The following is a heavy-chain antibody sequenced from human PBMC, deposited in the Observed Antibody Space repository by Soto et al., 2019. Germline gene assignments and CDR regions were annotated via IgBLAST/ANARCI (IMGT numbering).Heavy chain of an antibody. D-gene: IGHD1-26*01. CDR1: GFTFSSYG. J-gene: IGHJ4*02. CDR2: IWYDGSNK. CDR3: AREKMQWELQGGALNY. V-gene: IGHV3-33*01. Sequence: GGSLRLSCAASGFTFSSYGMHWVRQAPGKGLEWVAVIWYDGSNKYYADSVKGRFTISRDNSKNTLYLQMNSLRAEDTAVYYCAREKMQWELQGGALNYWGQGTLVTVSS.